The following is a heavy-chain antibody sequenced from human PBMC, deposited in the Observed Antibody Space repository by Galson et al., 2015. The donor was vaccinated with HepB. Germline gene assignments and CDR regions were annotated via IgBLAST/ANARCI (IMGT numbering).Heavy chain of an antibody. J-gene: IGHJ4*02. V-gene: IGHV1-69*06. Sequence: SVKVSCKASGGTLRSYGISWVRQAPGQGLEWMGGINPVFGTAHYAQKFQDRVTISANRSTNTAYMELTTLTSEDAAVYYCAGKAAVTPGYLAYWGQGTLVTVSS. D-gene: IGHD6-13*01. CDR2: INPVFGTA. CDR3: AGKAAVTPGYLAY. CDR1: GGTLRSYG.